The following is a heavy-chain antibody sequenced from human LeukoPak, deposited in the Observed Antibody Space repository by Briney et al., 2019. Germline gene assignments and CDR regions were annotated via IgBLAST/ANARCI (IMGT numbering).Heavy chain of an antibody. J-gene: IGHJ4*02. CDR1: GGSTSSSSYY. V-gene: IGHV4-39*01. Sequence: SETLSLTCTVSGGSTSSSSYYWGWIRQPPGKGLEWIGSIYYSGSTYYNPSLKSRVTISVDTSKNQFSLKLSSVTAADTAVYYCASGIAAAGSFQFDYWGQGTLVTVSS. CDR2: IYYSGST. D-gene: IGHD6-13*01. CDR3: ASGIAAAGSFQFDY.